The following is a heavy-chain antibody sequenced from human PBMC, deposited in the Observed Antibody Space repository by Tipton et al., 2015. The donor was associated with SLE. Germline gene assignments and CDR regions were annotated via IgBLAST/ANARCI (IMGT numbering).Heavy chain of an antibody. J-gene: IGHJ6*04. Sequence: SLRPSCEGSGFTFISYAMSWVRLAPGKGLEWVSGISGGAENTYYVDSVKGRFTISRDNPKNTVSLQMNSLRAEDTAIYYCVKSWDVWGIGTTVTVSS. V-gene: IGHV3-23*01. CDR2: ISGGAENT. CDR1: GFTFISYA. CDR3: VKSWDV.